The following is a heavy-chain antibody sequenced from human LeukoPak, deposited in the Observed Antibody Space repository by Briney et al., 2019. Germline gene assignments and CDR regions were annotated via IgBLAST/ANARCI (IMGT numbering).Heavy chain of an antibody. CDR2: ISYDGSNK. CDR3: ARTHDYGDERPYYFDY. D-gene: IGHD4-17*01. CDR1: GFTFSSYA. V-gene: IGHV3-30*04. Sequence: PGRSLRLSCAASGFTFSSYAMHWVRQAPGKGLEWVAVISYDGSNKYYADSVKGRFTISRDNSKNTLYLQMNSLRAEDTAVYYCARTHDYGDERPYYFDYWGQGTLVTVSS. J-gene: IGHJ4*02.